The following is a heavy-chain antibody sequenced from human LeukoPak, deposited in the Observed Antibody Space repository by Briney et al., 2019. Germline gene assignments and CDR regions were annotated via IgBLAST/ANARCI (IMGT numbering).Heavy chain of an antibody. CDR1: GYSFTSYW. CDR2: IYPGDSDT. D-gene: IGHD1-26*01. Sequence: GESLKISCKGSGYSFTSYWIGWVHQMPGKGLEWMGIIYPGDSDTRYSPSFQGQVTISADKSISTAYMQWSSLKASDTAMYYCARFPGGSSKAFDIWGQGTMVTVSS. J-gene: IGHJ3*02. CDR3: ARFPGGSSKAFDI. V-gene: IGHV5-51*07.